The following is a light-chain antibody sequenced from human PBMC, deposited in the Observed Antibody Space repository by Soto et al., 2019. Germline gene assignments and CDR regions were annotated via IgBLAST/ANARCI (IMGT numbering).Light chain of an antibody. V-gene: IGKV1-5*03. J-gene: IGKJ4*01. CDR1: RSISSW. CDR3: QQYNSNPLT. Sequence: GDRVTITCRASRSISSWLAWYQQKPGKAPNLLIYKASTLKTGVPSRFSGSGSGTEFTLTISSLQPDDFATYYCQQYNSNPLTFGGGTKVEIK. CDR2: KAS.